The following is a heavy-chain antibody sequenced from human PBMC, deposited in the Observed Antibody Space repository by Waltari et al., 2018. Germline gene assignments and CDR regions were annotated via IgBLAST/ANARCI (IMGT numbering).Heavy chain of an antibody. V-gene: IGHV3-23*01. J-gene: IGHJ4*02. CDR2: INNGGVDK. Sequence: EVQLLESGGGVAQPGGSLTLSCAASGFSFTEYAMSWVRQTPDRGLEGVAGINNGGVDKYYTDSVKGRFTISRDNSRNTLYLQMSSLRAEDTAVYYCAKEIGALGTPVFDYWGQGILVSVSS. D-gene: IGHD6-13*01. CDR3: AKEIGALGTPVFDY. CDR1: GFSFTEYA.